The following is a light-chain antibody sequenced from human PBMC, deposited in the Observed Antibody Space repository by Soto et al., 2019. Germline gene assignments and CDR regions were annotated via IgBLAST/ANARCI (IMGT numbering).Light chain of an antibody. J-gene: IGKJ2*01. CDR2: AAS. Sequence: EIVMTQSPATLSLSPGERATLSCRASQSVNINLAWYQQRPGQAPRVLIYAASTRATGAPDRFSGSGSGTEFTLTISSLQPEDFAVHYCHQYNSWPYTFGQGTK. V-gene: IGKV3-15*01. CDR3: HQYNSWPYT. CDR1: QSVNIN.